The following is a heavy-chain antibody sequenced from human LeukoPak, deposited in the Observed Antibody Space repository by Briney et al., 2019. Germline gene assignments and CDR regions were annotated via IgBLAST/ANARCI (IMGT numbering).Heavy chain of an antibody. J-gene: IGHJ4*02. CDR3: VGEDKY. D-gene: IGHD2-15*01. CDR2: IYSGGGT. CDR1: GLSVSTTY. V-gene: IGHV3-53*01. Sequence: PGGSLRLSCASSGLSVSTTYMTWVRQAPGKGREWVSVIYSGGGTNYADSMKGRFRISRDNSKNTLYLQMNSLRAEDTAVYYCVGEDKYWGQGTLVTVSS.